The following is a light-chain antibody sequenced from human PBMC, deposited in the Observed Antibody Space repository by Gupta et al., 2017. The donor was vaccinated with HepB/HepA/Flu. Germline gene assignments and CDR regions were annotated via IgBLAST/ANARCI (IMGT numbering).Light chain of an antibody. CDR2: DNN. Sequence: QSVLTQPPSVSGAPGQRVTISCTGSSPNIGAGYDVHWYQQLPRTAPKLLIYDNNNRPSGVPDRFSGSKSGPSASLAITGLQAADEADYYCQSYDSSLSGYVFGTGTKVTVL. CDR3: QSYDSSLSGYV. J-gene: IGLJ1*01. V-gene: IGLV1-40*01. CDR1: SPNIGAGYD.